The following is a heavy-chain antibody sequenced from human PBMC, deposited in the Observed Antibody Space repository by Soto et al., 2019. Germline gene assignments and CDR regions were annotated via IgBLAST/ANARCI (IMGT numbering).Heavy chain of an antibody. D-gene: IGHD3-22*01. CDR1: GFTFSSYA. Sequence: GGSLRLSCAASGFTFSSYAMSWVRQAPGKGLEWVSAISGSGGSTYYADSVKGRFTISRDNSKNTLYLQMNSLRAEDTAVYYCAKDAAGITMIVVALFDYWGQGTLVTVS. V-gene: IGHV3-23*01. CDR3: AKDAAGITMIVVALFDY. CDR2: ISGSGGST. J-gene: IGHJ4*02.